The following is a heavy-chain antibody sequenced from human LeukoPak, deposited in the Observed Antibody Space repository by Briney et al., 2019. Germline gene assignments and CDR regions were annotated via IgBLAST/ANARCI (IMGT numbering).Heavy chain of an antibody. CDR1: GYSFTSYW. D-gene: IGHD6-19*01. V-gene: IGHV5-51*01. CDR2: IYPGDSDT. Sequence: GESLKISCKGSGYSFTSYWIGWVRQMPGKGLEWMGIIYPGDSDTRYSPSFQDQVTISADKSISTAYLQWSSLKASDTAMYYCARHGAYSSGLGIPYYFDYWGQGTLVTVSS. J-gene: IGHJ4*02. CDR3: ARHGAYSSGLGIPYYFDY.